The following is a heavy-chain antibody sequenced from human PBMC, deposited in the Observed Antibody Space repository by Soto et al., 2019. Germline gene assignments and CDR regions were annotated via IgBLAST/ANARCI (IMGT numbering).Heavy chain of an antibody. J-gene: IGHJ6*02. Sequence: PSETLSLTCTVSGGSISTYYWTWIRQPPGKGLEWIGYISYSGSTNYNPSLKSRLTISLNTSKKHFSLKLSSATAADTAVYYCARGTRATQYYYYFYGMDVWGQGTTVTVSS. CDR3: ARGTRATQYYYYFYGMDV. CDR1: GGSISTYY. CDR2: ISYSGST. V-gene: IGHV4-59*01.